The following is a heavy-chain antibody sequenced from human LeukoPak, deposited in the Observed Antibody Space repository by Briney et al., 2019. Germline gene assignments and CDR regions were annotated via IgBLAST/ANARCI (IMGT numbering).Heavy chain of an antibody. CDR3: ARLSWPGRGSRFDP. CDR2: ISYSGST. Sequence: MASETLSLTCTVSGGSISNYDWSWIRQPPGKGLEWIGYISYSGSTNYNPSLKSRVTILVDTSKNQFSLRLSSVTAADTAVYYCARLSWPGRGSRFDPWGQGTLVTVSS. D-gene: IGHD2/OR15-2a*01. J-gene: IGHJ5*02. CDR1: GGSISNYD. V-gene: IGHV4-59*01.